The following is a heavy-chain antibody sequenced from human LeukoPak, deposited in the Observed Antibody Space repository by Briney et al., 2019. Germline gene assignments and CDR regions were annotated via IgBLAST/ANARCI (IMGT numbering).Heavy chain of an antibody. CDR3: AKAVAGNWFDP. D-gene: IGHD6-19*01. J-gene: IGHJ5*02. V-gene: IGHV3-48*01. CDR2: ISSSSSPI. CDR1: GFTLRSFI. Sequence: TGGSLRLSCVASGFTLRSFIMNWVRQAPGKGLEWVSYISSSSSPIYYADSVKGRFTISRDNAKNSLYLQMNSLRAEDTAVYYCAKAVAGNWFDPWGQGTLVTVSS.